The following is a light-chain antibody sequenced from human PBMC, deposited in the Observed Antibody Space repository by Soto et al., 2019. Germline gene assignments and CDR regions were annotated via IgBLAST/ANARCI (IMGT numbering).Light chain of an antibody. CDR1: SSDVGGYNY. Sequence: QSALTQPASVSGSPGQSITISCTGTSSDVGGYNYVSWYQQHPGKAPKLMIYDVSIRPSGLSYRFSGSKSGNTASLTISGLQAEDEADYYCSSYTGSSTVVFGGGTKLTVL. J-gene: IGLJ2*01. CDR2: DVS. CDR3: SSYTGSSTVV. V-gene: IGLV2-14*03.